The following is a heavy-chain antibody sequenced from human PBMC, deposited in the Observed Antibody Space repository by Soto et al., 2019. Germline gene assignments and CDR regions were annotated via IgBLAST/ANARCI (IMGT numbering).Heavy chain of an antibody. D-gene: IGHD3-3*01. V-gene: IGHV1-8*01. Sequence: GASVKVSCKASGYTFTSYDINWVRQATGQGLEWVGWMNPNSGNTGYAQKFQGRVTMTRNTSISTAYMELSSLRSEDTAVYYCARGGSITIFGGFDPWGQGTLVTVSS. CDR3: ARGGSITIFGGFDP. J-gene: IGHJ5*02. CDR1: GYTFTSYD. CDR2: MNPNSGNT.